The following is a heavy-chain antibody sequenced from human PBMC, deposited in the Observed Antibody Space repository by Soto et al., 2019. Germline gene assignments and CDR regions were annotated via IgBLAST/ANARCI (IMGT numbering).Heavy chain of an antibody. Sequence: QVHLQESGPGLVKPSQTLSLTCTVSGGSITTGGYYWSWIRQHPGKGLEWIGYIYSTGSTYYNPFLESRLTISIDTSKNQFSLHLSSVSATDTAVYYCARVEAGGDLFGSWGQGILVTVSS. V-gene: IGHV4-31*03. J-gene: IGHJ4*02. CDR3: ARVEAGGDLFGS. CDR2: IYSTGST. D-gene: IGHD2-15*01. CDR1: GGSITTGGYY.